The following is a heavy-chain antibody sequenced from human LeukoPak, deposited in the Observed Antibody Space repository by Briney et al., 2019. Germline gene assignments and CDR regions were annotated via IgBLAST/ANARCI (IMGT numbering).Heavy chain of an antibody. J-gene: IGHJ4*02. V-gene: IGHV3-23*01. CDR3: AVPYSSGPIGLDY. D-gene: IGHD6-19*01. Sequence: GGSLRLSCAASGFTFSSYAMSWVRQAPGKGLEWVSAISGSGGSTYYADSVKGRFTISRDNSKNTLYLQMNSLRAEDTAVYYCAVPYSSGPIGLDYWGQGTLVTVSS. CDR2: ISGSGGST. CDR1: GFTFSSYA.